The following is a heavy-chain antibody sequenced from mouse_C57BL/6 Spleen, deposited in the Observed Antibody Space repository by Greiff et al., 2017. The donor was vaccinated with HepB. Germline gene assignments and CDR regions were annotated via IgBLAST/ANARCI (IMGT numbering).Heavy chain of an antibody. CDR3: ATHYGSSYYYFDY. J-gene: IGHJ2*01. V-gene: IGHV1-82*01. Sequence: QVQLQQSGPELVKPGASVKISCKASGYAFSSSWMNWVKQRPGKGLEWIGRIYPGDGDTNYNGKFKGKATLTAEKSSSTAYMQLSSLTSEDSAVYFCATHYGSSYYYFDYWGQGTTLTVSS. D-gene: IGHD1-1*01. CDR1: GYAFSSSW. CDR2: IYPGDGDT.